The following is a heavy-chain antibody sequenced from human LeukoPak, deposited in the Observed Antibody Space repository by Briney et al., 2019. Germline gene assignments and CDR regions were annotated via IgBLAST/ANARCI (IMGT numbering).Heavy chain of an antibody. CDR2: ISAYNGNT. J-gene: IGHJ4*02. V-gene: IGHV1-18*01. CDR3: ARVGTIVVVPAAKSLDY. CDR1: GYTFTSYG. Sequence: GASVKVSCKASGYTFTSYGISWVRQAPGQGLEWMGWISAYNGNTNYAQKLQGRVTMTTDTSTSTAYMELRSLRSDDPAVYYCARVGTIVVVPAAKSLDYWGQGTLVTVSS. D-gene: IGHD2-2*01.